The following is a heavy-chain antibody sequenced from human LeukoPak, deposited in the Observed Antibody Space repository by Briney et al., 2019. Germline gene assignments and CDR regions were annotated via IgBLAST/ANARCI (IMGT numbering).Heavy chain of an antibody. J-gene: IGHJ4*02. D-gene: IGHD2-15*01. Sequence: PGGSLRLSCAASGFTFSSYAMSWVRQAPGKGLEWVSAISGSGGRIYYADSVKGRFTISRDNSKNTLYLQMNSLRAEDTAVYYCAKPYDQYCSGGSCYARHFDYWGQGTLVTVSS. CDR2: ISGSGGRI. V-gene: IGHV3-23*01. CDR3: AKPYDQYCSGGSCYARHFDY. CDR1: GFTFSSYA.